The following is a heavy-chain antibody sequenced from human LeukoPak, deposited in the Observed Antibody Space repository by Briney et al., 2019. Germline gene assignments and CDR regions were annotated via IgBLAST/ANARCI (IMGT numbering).Heavy chain of an antibody. V-gene: IGHV4-61*01. J-gene: IGHJ4*02. Sequence: PSETLSLTCTVSGGSISSGSYYWSWIRQPPGKGLEWIGYIYYSGSTNYNPSLKSRVTISVDTSKNQFSLKLSSVTAADTAVYYCAREENSSGWPNFDYWGQGTLVTVSS. D-gene: IGHD6-19*01. CDR1: GGSISSGSYY. CDR2: IYYSGST. CDR3: AREENSSGWPNFDY.